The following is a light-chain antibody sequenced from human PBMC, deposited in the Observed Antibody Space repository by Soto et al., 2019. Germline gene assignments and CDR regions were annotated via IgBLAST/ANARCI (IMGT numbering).Light chain of an antibody. Sequence: QSVLTQSSSASASLGSSVKLTCTLSSGHSSYIIAWHQQQPGKAPRYLMKLEGSGNYNKGSGVPDRFSGSSSGADRYLSISNLQSEDEADYYCETWDSNTRLFGGGTKLTVL. CDR3: ETWDSNTRL. V-gene: IGLV4-60*03. J-gene: IGLJ3*02. CDR2: LEGSGNY. CDR1: SGHSSYI.